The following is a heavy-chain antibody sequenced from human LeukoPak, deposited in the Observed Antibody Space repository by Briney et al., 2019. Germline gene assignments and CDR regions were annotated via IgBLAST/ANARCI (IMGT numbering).Heavy chain of an antibody. CDR3: AKENDFVY. CDR2: ISYDGTNK. V-gene: IGHV3-30*18. Sequence: GGSLRLSCAASGFTFSSYGMHWVRQAPGKGLEWVAVISYDGTNKHYADSVKGRFTISRDNSKSTLYLQMNSLRAEDTAVYYCAKENDFVYWGQGTLATVSS. J-gene: IGHJ4*02. CDR1: GFTFSSYG. D-gene: IGHD3-3*01.